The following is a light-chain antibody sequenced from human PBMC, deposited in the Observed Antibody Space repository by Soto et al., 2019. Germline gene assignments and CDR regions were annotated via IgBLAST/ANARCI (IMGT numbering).Light chain of an antibody. Sequence: AIRMTQSPSSLSASTGDRVTITCRASQGISSYLAWYQQKPGKAPKLLIYAASTLQSGVPSRFSGRGSGTDFTLTISCLQSEDFATYYCQQYYSYLITFGQGTRLEIK. V-gene: IGKV1-8*01. CDR1: QGISSY. CDR3: QQYYSYLIT. J-gene: IGKJ5*01. CDR2: AAS.